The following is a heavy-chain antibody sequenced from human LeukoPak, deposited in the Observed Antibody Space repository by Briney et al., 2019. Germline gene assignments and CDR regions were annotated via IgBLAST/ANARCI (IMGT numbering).Heavy chain of an antibody. D-gene: IGHD1-26*01. V-gene: IGHV4-59*12. CDR3: ARGPVRSYYYYYYGMDV. CDR1: GGSISSYY. J-gene: IGHJ6*02. CDR2: IYYSGST. Sequence: SETLSLTCTVSGGSISSYYWSWIRQPPGKGLEWIGYIYYSGSTNYNPSLKSRVTISVDTSKNQFSLRLSSVTAADTAVYYCARGPVRSYYYYYYGMDVWGQGTTVTVSS.